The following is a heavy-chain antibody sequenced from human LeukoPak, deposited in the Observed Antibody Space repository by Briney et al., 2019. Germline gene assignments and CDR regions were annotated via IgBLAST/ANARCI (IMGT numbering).Heavy chain of an antibody. CDR1: GYSFTSYW. V-gene: IGHV5-51*01. Sequence: GESLKISCKGSGYSFTSYWIGWVRQMPGKGLECMGIIYPGDSDTRYSPSFQGQVTISADKSISTAYLQWSSLKASDTAMYYCARSEEVAAAGTHWYGWFDPWGQGSLVTVSS. CDR3: ARSEEVAAAGTHWYGWFDP. J-gene: IGHJ5*02. D-gene: IGHD6-13*01. CDR2: IYPGDSDT.